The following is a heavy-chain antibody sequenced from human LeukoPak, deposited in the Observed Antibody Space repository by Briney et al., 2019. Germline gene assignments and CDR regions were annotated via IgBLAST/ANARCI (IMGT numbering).Heavy chain of an antibody. Sequence: GGSLRLSCAASGFTFSAYEMNWVRQAPGKGLEWVSYISGSGSPTFYADSVKGRFTISRDNAKNSLYLQMNSLRAEDTAVYYCARDLAYYHDNFYDWGQGTLVTVSS. CDR1: GFTFSAYE. CDR2: ISGSGSPT. V-gene: IGHV3-48*03. J-gene: IGHJ4*02. D-gene: IGHD3-22*01. CDR3: ARDLAYYHDNFYD.